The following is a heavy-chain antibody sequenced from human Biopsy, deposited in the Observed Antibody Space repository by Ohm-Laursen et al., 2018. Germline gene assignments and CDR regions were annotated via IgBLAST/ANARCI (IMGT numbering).Heavy chain of an antibody. CDR1: GDSVTKYY. J-gene: IGHJ6*02. V-gene: IGHV4-59*02. Sequence: GTLSLTCTVSGDSVTKYYWSWIRQPPGKGLEWIGHIYYSVMTNYNPSLQSRVSISVDTSRNQVSLTLSSVTAADTAVYYCARDSGILNYGNFKYYHYYGMDVWGQGTKVTVSS. D-gene: IGHD4-11*01. CDR3: ARDSGILNYGNFKYYHYYGMDV. CDR2: IYYSVMT.